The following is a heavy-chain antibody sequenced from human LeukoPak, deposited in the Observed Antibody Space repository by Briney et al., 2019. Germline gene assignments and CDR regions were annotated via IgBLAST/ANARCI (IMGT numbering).Heavy chain of an antibody. CDR2: IYPCDSDT. J-gene: IGHJ3*02. V-gene: IGHV5-51*01. D-gene: IGHD5-18*01. Sequence: GESLKISCNGSGYSFTSYWIGWVLQMPGKGLEWMGIIYPCDSDTRYSPSFQGQVTISADKSISTAYLQWSSLKASDTAMYYCARHHLDTAMADAFAIWGQGTMVTVSS. CDR1: GYSFTSYW. CDR3: ARHHLDTAMADAFAI.